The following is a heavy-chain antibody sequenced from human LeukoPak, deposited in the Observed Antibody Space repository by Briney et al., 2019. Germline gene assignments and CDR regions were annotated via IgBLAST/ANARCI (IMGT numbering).Heavy chain of an antibody. CDR1: GFIFNTHG. J-gene: IGHJ4*02. D-gene: IGHD1-1*01. Sequence: GGSLRLSCAASGFIFNTHGMGWVRQAPGKGLECVSAIGTSGAFTYYADSVKGRFTISRDNSKNTVYLQMDSLRTEDTAVYFCAKTGPYYFDYWGQGTLVTLSS. V-gene: IGHV3-23*01. CDR2: IGTSGAFT. CDR3: AKTGPYYFDY.